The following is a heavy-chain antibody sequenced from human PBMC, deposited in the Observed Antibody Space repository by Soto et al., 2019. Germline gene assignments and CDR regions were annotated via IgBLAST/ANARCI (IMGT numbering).Heavy chain of an antibody. J-gene: IGHJ3*02. CDR3: ASDRGGVLTAFDI. CDR1: GFTFSTYS. Sequence: EVQLVESGGGLVKPGGSLRLSCAASGFTFSTYSMNWVRQAPGKGLEWVSSISSSSSYIYYADSVKGRFTISRDNAKNSLFLQMNSVRAEETAVYYCASDRGGVLTAFDIWGQGTMVTVSS. CDR2: ISSSSSYI. D-gene: IGHD3-10*01. V-gene: IGHV3-21*01.